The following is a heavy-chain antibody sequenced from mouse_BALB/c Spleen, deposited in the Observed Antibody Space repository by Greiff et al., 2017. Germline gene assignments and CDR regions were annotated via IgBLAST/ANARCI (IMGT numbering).Heavy chain of an antibody. CDR3: TGYYGNAMDY. CDR2: IRLKSNNYAT. J-gene: IGHJ4*01. Sequence: EVQGVESGGGLVQPGGSMKLSCVASGFTFSNYWMNWVRQSPEKGLEWVAEIRLKSNNYATHYAESVKGRFTISRDDSKSSVYLQMNNLRAEDTGMYDCTGYYGNAMDYWGQGTAVTVSS. V-gene: IGHV6-6*02. CDR1: GFTFSNYW. D-gene: IGHD2-1*01.